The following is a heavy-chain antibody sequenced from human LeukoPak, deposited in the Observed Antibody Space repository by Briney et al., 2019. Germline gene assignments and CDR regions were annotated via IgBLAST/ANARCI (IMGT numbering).Heavy chain of an antibody. J-gene: IGHJ4*02. Sequence: GGSLRLSCAASGFTFSSYSMNWVRQAPGKGLEWVSSISSSSSYLYYADSVKGRFTISRDNAKNSLYLQMDSLRAEDTAVYYCARSGNSYDYWGQGTLVTVSS. CDR3: ARSGNSYDY. CDR1: GFTFSSYS. CDR2: ISSSSSYL. V-gene: IGHV3-21*01. D-gene: IGHD4-23*01.